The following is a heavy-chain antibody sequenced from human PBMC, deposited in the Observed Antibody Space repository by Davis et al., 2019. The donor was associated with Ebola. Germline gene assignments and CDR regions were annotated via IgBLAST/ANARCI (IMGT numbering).Heavy chain of an antibody. J-gene: IGHJ4*02. CDR2: IRSKAYGGTT. V-gene: IGHV3-49*03. CDR3: TRDALRRQQLVSVY. Sequence: GESLKISCTASGFTFGDYAMSWFRQAPGKGLEWVGFIRSKAYGGTTEYAASVKGRFTISRDDSKSIAYLQMNSLKTEDTAVYYCTRDALRRQQLVSVYWGQGTLVTVSS. CDR1: GFTFGDYA. D-gene: IGHD6-13*01.